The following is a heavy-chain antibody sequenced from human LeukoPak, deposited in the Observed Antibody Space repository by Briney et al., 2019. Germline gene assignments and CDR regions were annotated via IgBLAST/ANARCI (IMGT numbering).Heavy chain of an antibody. D-gene: IGHD3-22*01. CDR2: IYTSGST. V-gene: IGHV4-61*02. Sequence: SETLSLTCTVSGGSISSGSYYWSWIRQPAGKGLEWIGRIYTSGSTNYNPSLKSRVTISVDTSKNQFSLKLSSVTAADTAVYFCARLSTDFDSSGSYYGFDYWGQGTLVTVSS. CDR3: ARLSTDFDSSGSYYGFDY. CDR1: GGSISSGSYY. J-gene: IGHJ4*02.